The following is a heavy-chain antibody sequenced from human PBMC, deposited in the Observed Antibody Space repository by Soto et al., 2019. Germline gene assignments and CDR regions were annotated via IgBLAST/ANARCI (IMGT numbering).Heavy chain of an antibody. CDR1: GFTFSSYG. J-gene: IGHJ4*02. Sequence: GGSLRLSCAASGFTFSSYGMHWVRQAPGKGLEWVAVISYDGSNKYYADSVKGRFTISRDNSKNTLYLQMNSLRAEDTAVYYCAKDKDMVRGVIVFDYWGQGTLVTVSS. D-gene: IGHD3-10*01. V-gene: IGHV3-30*18. CDR3: AKDKDMVRGVIVFDY. CDR2: ISYDGSNK.